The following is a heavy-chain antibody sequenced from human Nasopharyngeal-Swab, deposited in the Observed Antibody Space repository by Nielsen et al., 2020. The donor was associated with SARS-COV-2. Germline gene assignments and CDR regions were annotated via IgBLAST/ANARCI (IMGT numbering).Heavy chain of an antibody. V-gene: IGHV1-46*01. CDR3: ARDRGVNDYVWGSYRKSDAFDI. CDR1: GYTFTSYY. J-gene: IGHJ3*02. Sequence: ASVKVSCKASGYTFTSYYMHWVRQAPGQGLEWMGIINPSGGSTSYAQKFQGRVTMTRDTSTSTVYMELSSLRSEDTAVYYCARDRGVNDYVWGSYRKSDAFDIWGQGTMVTDSS. CDR2: INPSGGST. D-gene: IGHD3-16*02.